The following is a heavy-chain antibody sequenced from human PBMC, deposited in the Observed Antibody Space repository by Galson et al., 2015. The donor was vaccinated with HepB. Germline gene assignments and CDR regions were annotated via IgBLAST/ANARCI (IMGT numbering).Heavy chain of an antibody. Sequence: QSGAEVKKPGDSLKISCTGSGYSFTSNWIAWVRQMPGEGLEWMGIIYPADSDTRYSPSFQGQVTISADKSISTAYLQWSRLKASDTAMYYCAKVFDILTGYVDFWGQGTLVTVSS. D-gene: IGHD3-9*01. V-gene: IGHV5-51*01. CDR1: GYSFTSNW. CDR2: IYPADSDT. J-gene: IGHJ4*02. CDR3: AKVFDILTGYVDF.